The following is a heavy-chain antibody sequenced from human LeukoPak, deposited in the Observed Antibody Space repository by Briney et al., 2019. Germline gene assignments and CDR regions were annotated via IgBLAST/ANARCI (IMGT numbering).Heavy chain of an antibody. V-gene: IGHV3-30*02. D-gene: IGHD5-12*01. J-gene: IGHJ6*03. CDR1: GFTFSSSG. Sequence: GGSLRLSCAASGFTFSSSGMYWVRQAPGKGLEWVAFIRYDGSNKYYADSVKGRFTVSRDNSKNTLYLQMKSLRAEDTAVYYCAKGGGYEAQYYYYYLDVWGKGTTVTISS. CDR2: IRYDGSNK. CDR3: AKGGGYEAQYYYYYLDV.